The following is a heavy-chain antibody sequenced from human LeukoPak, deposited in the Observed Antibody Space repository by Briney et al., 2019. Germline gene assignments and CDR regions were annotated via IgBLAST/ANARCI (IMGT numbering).Heavy chain of an antibody. V-gene: IGHV3-48*03. CDR1: GFTFSSYE. CDR3: ARETRVRWTDY. Sequence: LSGGSLRLSRAASGFTFSSYEMNWVRQAPGKVLEWVSYISSSGSTIYYADSVKGRFTISRDNTKNSLYLQMNSLRAEDTAVYYCARETRVRWTDYWGQGILVTVSS. D-gene: IGHD5-24*01. J-gene: IGHJ4*02. CDR2: ISSSGSTI.